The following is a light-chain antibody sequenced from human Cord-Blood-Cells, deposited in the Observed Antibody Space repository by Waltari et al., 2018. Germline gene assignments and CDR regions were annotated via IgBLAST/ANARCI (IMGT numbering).Light chain of an antibody. J-gene: IGKJ2*01. CDR2: WAS. CDR3: QQYYSTPYT. CDR1: QSVLYSSNNKNY. Sequence: DIVMTQSPDSLAVSLGERATINCKSSQSVLYSSNNKNYLAWYQQKPGQPPKLLLYWASTRESGVPDVFSGSGSGTDFTLTISSLQAEDVAVYYCQQYYSTPYTFGQGTKLEIK. V-gene: IGKV4-1*01.